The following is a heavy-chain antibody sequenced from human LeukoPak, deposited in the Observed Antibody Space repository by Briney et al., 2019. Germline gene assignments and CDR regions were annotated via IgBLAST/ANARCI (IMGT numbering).Heavy chain of an antibody. CDR2: INSDGSNT. D-gene: IGHD3-3*02. CDR3: AREAAVGPAFFDY. V-gene: IGHV3-74*01. J-gene: IGHJ4*02. Sequence: GGSLRLSCAASGFTFSTNWMHWVRQVPGKGLVWVSRINSDGSNTDYADSVKGRFTISRDNAKNRVYLQMNSLRDEDTAVYYCAREAAVGPAFFDYWGQGTLVTVSS. CDR1: GFTFSTNW.